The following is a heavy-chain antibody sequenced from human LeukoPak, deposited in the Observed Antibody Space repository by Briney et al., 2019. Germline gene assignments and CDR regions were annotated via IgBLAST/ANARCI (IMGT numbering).Heavy chain of an antibody. D-gene: IGHD3-22*01. CDR2: INHSGST. V-gene: IGHV4-34*01. J-gene: IGHJ5*02. CDR1: GGSFSGYY. CDR3: ARDVMDYYDSSGFNWFDP. Sequence: SETLSLTCAVYGGSFSGYYWSWIRQPPGKGLEWIGEINHSGSTNYNPSLKSRVTISVDTSKNQFSLKLSSVTAADTAVYYCARDVMDYYDSSGFNWFDPWGQGTLVTVSS.